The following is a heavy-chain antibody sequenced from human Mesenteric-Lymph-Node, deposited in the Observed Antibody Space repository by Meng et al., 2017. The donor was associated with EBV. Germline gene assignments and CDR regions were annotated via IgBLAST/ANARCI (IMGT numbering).Heavy chain of an antibody. Sequence: QVQVVESGGGVVQPGRSLRLSCAASGFTFSSYDMHWVRQAPGKGLEWVAVISYDGNKKYYADSVKGRFTISRDNSKNTLYLQMKSLRAADTAVYYCSTNYGLFDYWGQGTLVTVSS. CDR2: ISYDGNKK. CDR3: STNYGLFDY. D-gene: IGHD4-17*01. CDR1: GFTFSSYD. V-gene: IGHV3-30-3*01. J-gene: IGHJ4*02.